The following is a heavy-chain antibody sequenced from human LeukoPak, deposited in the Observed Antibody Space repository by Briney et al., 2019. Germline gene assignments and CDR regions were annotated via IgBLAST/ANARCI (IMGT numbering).Heavy chain of an antibody. V-gene: IGHV4-31*03. Sequence: PSETLSLTCTVSGGSISSGGYYWSWIRQHPGKGLEWIGYIYYSGSTYYNPSLKSRVTISVDTSKNQFSLKLSSVTAADTAVYYCASSVVVPAAQFGYYYYGMDVWGQGTTVTVSS. J-gene: IGHJ6*02. CDR3: ASSVVVPAAQFGYYYYGMDV. CDR2: IYYSGST. CDR1: GGSISSGGYY. D-gene: IGHD2-2*01.